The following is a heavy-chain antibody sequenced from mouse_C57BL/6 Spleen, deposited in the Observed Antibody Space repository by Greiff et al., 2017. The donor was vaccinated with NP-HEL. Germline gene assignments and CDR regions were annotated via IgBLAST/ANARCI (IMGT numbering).Heavy chain of an antibody. CDR1: GFTFSSYA. Sequence: VQLKESGGGLVKPGGSLKLSCAASGFTFSSYAMSWVRQTPEKRLEWVATISDGGSYTYYPDNVKGRFPISRDNAKNNLYLQMSHLKSEDTAMYYCARDSYYYGSSYFDYWGQGTTLTVSS. J-gene: IGHJ2*01. V-gene: IGHV5-4*01. D-gene: IGHD1-1*01. CDR3: ARDSYYYGSSYFDY. CDR2: ISDGGSYT.